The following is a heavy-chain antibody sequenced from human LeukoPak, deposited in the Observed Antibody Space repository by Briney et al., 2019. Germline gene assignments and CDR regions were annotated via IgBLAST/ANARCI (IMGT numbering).Heavy chain of an antibody. Sequence: PGGSLRLSCAASGFTFSSYSMNWVRQAPGKGLEWVSYISSSSSTIYYADSVKGRFTISRDNAKNSLYLQMNSLRAEDTAVYYCADTKDYYDSLLSFDIWGQGTMVTVSS. CDR2: ISSSSSTI. CDR3: ADTKDYYDSLLSFDI. V-gene: IGHV3-48*01. CDR1: GFTFSSYS. D-gene: IGHD3-22*01. J-gene: IGHJ3*02.